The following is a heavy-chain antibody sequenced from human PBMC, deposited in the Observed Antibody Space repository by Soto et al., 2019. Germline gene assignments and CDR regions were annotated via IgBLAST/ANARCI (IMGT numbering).Heavy chain of an antibody. CDR1: GFIFSEYE. J-gene: IGHJ6*02. Sequence: GGSLRLSCVASGFIFSEYEFNWVRQAPGKGLEWVSYIGRGGDTIYDAHSVKGRFTVSRDNSNNTLYLQMNTLRAEDTAVYYCAKPVREYYYHHDMDVWGQGTTVTVSS. CDR3: AKPVREYYYHHDMDV. D-gene: IGHD1-1*01. CDR2: IGRGGDTI. V-gene: IGHV3-48*03.